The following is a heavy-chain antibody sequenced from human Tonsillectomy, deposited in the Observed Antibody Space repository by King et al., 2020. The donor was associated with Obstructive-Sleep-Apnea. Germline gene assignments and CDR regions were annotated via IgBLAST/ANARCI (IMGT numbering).Heavy chain of an antibody. CDR1: GFTFSSYA. CDR2: ISYDGRNK. Sequence: VQLVESGGGVVQPGRSLRLSCAASGFTFSSYAIHWVRQAPGKGLEWVAVISYDGRNKYYADSVKGRFTISRDNSKNTQYLQMHSLRIEDTAVYYCARDTFYSDRRGHYVPWYSGMAVWGQGTTVTVSS. J-gene: IGHJ6*02. V-gene: IGHV3-30*04. D-gene: IGHD3-22*01. CDR3: ARDTFYSDRRGHYVPWYSGMAV.